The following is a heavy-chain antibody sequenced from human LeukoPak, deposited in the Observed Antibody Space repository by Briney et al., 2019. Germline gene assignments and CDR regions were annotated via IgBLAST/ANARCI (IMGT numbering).Heavy chain of an antibody. V-gene: IGHV5-51*01. CDR3: ATHGPRVVNPY. CDR1: ISIFSSDW. D-gene: IGHD4-23*01. CDR2: IYPGDSAT. J-gene: IGHJ4*02. Sequence: GESLQISCKCAISIFSSDWIGGGRQMPGKGLEWMGIIYPGDSATRYSPSFQGQVTISDDRSISPAYLHLSSVETSVTAKYYCATHGPRVVNPYWGQGTLVTVSS.